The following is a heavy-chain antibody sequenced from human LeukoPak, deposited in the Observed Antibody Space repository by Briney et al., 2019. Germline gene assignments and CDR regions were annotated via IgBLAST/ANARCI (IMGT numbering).Heavy chain of an antibody. CDR3: ARFLEYSRLLMDY. V-gene: IGHV1-69*06. CDR1: GGTFSSYA. CDR2: IIPIFGTA. D-gene: IGHD6-6*01. J-gene: IGHJ4*02. Sequence: GASVKVSCKASGGTFSSYAISWVRQAPGQGLEWMGGIIPIFGTANYAQKFQGRVTITADKSTSTAYMELSSLRSEDTAVYYCARFLEYSRLLMDYWGQGTLVTVSS.